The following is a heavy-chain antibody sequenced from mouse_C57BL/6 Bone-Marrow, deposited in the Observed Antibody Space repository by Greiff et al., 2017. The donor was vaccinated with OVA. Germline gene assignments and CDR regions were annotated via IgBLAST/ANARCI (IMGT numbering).Heavy chain of an antibody. CDR2: IYHGSGST. D-gene: IGHD1-1*01. CDR3: ARCGYGSSDDLDY. CDR1: GYTFTSYW. Sequence: VQLQQSGAELVKPGASVKMSCKASGYTFTSYWITWVKQRPGQGLEWIGDIYHGSGSTNYNEKLKSKATLTADTSSNTAYMKLSSQTTEDSAIYDCARCGYGSSDDLDYWGQGTTLTVSS. V-gene: IGHV1-55*01. J-gene: IGHJ2*01.